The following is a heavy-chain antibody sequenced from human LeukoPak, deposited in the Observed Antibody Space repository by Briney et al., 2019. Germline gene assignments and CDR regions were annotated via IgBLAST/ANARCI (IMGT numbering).Heavy chain of an antibody. CDR1: GGTFSSYA. D-gene: IGHD3-10*01. J-gene: IGHJ4*02. V-gene: IGHV1-69*13. Sequence: ASVKVSCKASGGTFSSYAISWVRQVPGQGLEWMGGIIPIFGTANYAQKFQGRVTITADESTSTAYMELSSLRSEDTAVYYCARVNGSGSYYFDYWGQGTLVTVSS. CDR3: ARVNGSGSYYFDY. CDR2: IIPIFGTA.